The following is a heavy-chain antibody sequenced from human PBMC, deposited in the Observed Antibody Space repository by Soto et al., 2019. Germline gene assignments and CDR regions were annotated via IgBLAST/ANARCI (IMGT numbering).Heavy chain of an antibody. D-gene: IGHD2-15*01. CDR1: GGSITTGGYY. Sequence: SETLSLTCTVSGGSITTGGYYWSWIRQLPGKGLEWIGHRYYSESTYYNPSLKSRVSISLDTSKKQFSLKLSFVTAADTAMYYCARTKCSGGSCYSSSVDYWGQGTPVTVSS. V-gene: IGHV4-31*03. CDR3: ARTKCSGGSCYSSSVDY. CDR2: RYYSEST. J-gene: IGHJ4*02.